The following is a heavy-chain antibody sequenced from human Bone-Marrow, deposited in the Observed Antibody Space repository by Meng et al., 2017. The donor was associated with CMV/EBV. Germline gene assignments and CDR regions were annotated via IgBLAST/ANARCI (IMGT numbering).Heavy chain of an antibody. Sequence: SETLSLTCAVYGGSFTGYFWTWIRQPPGKGLEWVGEINHSGNTDYNASLTSRLTISIDTSKNQFSLKLNSLTAADTAIYYCARGLPHTIFVIVPSHFDYWGQGTLVTVSS. CDR2: INHSGNT. D-gene: IGHD3-16*02. V-gene: IGHV4-34*01. J-gene: IGHJ4*02. CDR1: GGSFTGYF. CDR3: ARGLPHTIFVIVPSHFDY.